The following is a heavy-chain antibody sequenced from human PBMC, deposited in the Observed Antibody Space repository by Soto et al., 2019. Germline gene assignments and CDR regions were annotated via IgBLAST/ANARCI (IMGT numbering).Heavy chain of an antibody. Sequence: QVQLVECGGGVVQPGRSLRLSCAASGFTFRSYGMHWVRQVPGKGLEWVAVITHDGNTQYYADSVKGRFTISRDNSKNTLYLQMNSLRAEDTAAYSCAKDREDTAMIFDSWGQGTLVTVSS. D-gene: IGHD5-18*01. CDR3: AKDREDTAMIFDS. CDR2: ITHDGNTQ. V-gene: IGHV3-30*18. CDR1: GFTFRSYG. J-gene: IGHJ4*02.